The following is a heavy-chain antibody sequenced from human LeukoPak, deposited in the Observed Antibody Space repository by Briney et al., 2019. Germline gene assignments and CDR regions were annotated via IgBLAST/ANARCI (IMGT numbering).Heavy chain of an antibody. CDR3: ARDTVTTFRFRDYYYYGMDV. V-gene: IGHV3-53*01. D-gene: IGHD4-17*01. CDR2: IYSGGST. Sequence: GRSLRLSCAASGLTVSGNYMSWVRQAPGKGLEWVSVIYSGGSTYYADSVEGRFTISSDNSKNTLYLQMNSLRAEDTAVYYCARDTVTTFRFRDYYYYGMDVWGQGTTVTVSS. CDR1: GLTVSGNY. J-gene: IGHJ6*02.